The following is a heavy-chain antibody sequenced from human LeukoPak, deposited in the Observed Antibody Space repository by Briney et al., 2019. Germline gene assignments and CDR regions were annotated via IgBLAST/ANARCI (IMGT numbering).Heavy chain of an antibody. CDR3: ARGGGYLYYFDY. V-gene: IGHV4-61*05. J-gene: IGHJ4*02. Sequence: PSETLSLTCTVSGGSISSSSYYWGWIRQPPGKGLEWIGYIYYSGSTNYNPSLKSRVTISVDTSKNQFSLKLSSVTAADTAVYYRARGGGYLYYFDYWGQGTLVTVSS. D-gene: IGHD5-12*01. CDR1: GGSISSSSYY. CDR2: IYYSGST.